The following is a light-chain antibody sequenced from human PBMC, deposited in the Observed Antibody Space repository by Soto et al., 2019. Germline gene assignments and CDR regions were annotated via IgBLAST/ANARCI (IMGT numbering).Light chain of an antibody. J-gene: IGLJ1*01. CDR2: EVT. Sequence: QSALTQPASVSGSPGQSITISCTGTSSDVGGYKFVSWYQQHPGKAPKVMIYEVTNRPSGVSNRFSGSKSGNTASLTISGLQAEDEADYYCAAWDDSLNGLYVFGTGTKLTVL. V-gene: IGLV2-14*01. CDR3: AAWDDSLNGLYV. CDR1: SSDVGGYKF.